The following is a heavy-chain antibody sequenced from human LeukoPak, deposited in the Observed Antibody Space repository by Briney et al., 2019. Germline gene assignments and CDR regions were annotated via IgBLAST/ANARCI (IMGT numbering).Heavy chain of an antibody. Sequence: ASVKVSCKASGYTFTGYYMHWVRQAPGQGLGWMGWINPNSGGTNYAQKFQGRVTMTRDTSISTAYMELSRLRSDDTAVYYCARGGIEEGYCSGGSCYEANYWGQGTLVTVSS. D-gene: IGHD2-15*01. CDR3: ARGGIEEGYCSGGSCYEANY. CDR2: INPNSGGT. CDR1: GYTFTGYY. J-gene: IGHJ4*02. V-gene: IGHV1-2*02.